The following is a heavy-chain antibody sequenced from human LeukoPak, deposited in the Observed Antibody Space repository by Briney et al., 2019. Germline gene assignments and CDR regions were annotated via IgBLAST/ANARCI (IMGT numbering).Heavy chain of an antibody. Sequence: GGSLRLSCAASGFTFSSYSMNWVRQAPGKGLEWVSSISSSSSYIYYADSVKGRFTISRDNAKNSLYLQMNSLRAEDTAVYYCARGGYAPGIAAAGTHNFDYWGQGTLVTVSS. CDR1: GFTFSSYS. D-gene: IGHD6-13*01. V-gene: IGHV3-21*01. J-gene: IGHJ4*02. CDR3: ARGGYAPGIAAAGTHNFDY. CDR2: ISSSSSYI.